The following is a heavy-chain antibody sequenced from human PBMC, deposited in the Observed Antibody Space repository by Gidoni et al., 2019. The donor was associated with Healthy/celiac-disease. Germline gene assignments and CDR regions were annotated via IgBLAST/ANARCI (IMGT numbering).Heavy chain of an antibody. D-gene: IGHD3-22*01. Sequence: QVQLQQWGAGLLKPSETLSLTCAVYGGSFSGYYWSWIRQPPGKGLEWIGEINHSGSTNYNPSLKSRVTISVDTSKNQFSLKLSSVTAADTAVYYCARGYDSSGYYLVHLDYWGQGTLVTVSS. CDR2: INHSGST. J-gene: IGHJ4*02. CDR1: GGSFSGYY. CDR3: ARGYDSSGYYLVHLDY. V-gene: IGHV4-34*01.